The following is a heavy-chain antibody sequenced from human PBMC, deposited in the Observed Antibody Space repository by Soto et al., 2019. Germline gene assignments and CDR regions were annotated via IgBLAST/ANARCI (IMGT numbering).Heavy chain of an antibody. J-gene: IGHJ4*02. CDR1: GFTFDDYA. D-gene: IGHD3-3*01. CDR2: ISWNSGSI. Sequence: PGGSLRLSCAASGFTFDDYAMHWVRQAPGKGLEWVSGISWNSGSIGYADSVKGRFTISRDNAKNSLYLQMNSLRAEDTALYYCAKEGGIGEIDYWGQGTLVTVSS. V-gene: IGHV3-9*01. CDR3: AKEGGIGEIDY.